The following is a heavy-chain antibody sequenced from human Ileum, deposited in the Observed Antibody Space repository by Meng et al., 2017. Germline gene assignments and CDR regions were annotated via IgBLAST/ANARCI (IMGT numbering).Heavy chain of an antibody. Sequence: EVQLVESGGDLVKPGGSLRLSCAASGFTFSSYSMNWVRQAPGKGLEWVSSIGSSSSYIYYADSLKGRFTISRDNAKNSLYLQMNSLRAEDTAVYYCARERQDNRWFDPWGQGTLVTVSS. CDR3: ARERQDNRWFDP. D-gene: IGHD1-1*01. V-gene: IGHV3-21*01. CDR2: IGSSSSYI. J-gene: IGHJ5*02. CDR1: GFTFSSYS.